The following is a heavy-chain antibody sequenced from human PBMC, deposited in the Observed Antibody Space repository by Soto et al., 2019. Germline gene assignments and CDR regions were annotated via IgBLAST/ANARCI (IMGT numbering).Heavy chain of an antibody. D-gene: IGHD3-16*02. CDR1: GGTFSSYA. CDR3: ARRAVDGYEYVWGSYRYCFDA. V-gene: IGHV1-69*13. J-gene: IGHJ6*02. Sequence: GASVKVSCKASGGTFSSYAISWVRQAPGQGLEWMGGIMPIFGTANYSHKFQGRVTITADEPTSTAYKELSSLSSEDTAVYYCARRAVDGYEYVWGSYRYCFDAWGQGTTVTVSS. CDR2: IMPIFGTA.